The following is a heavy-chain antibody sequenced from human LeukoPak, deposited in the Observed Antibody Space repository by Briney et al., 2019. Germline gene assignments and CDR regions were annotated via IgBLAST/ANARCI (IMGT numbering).Heavy chain of an antibody. D-gene: IGHD3-3*01. J-gene: IGHJ4*02. CDR3: ARGRKLRFLEWLPGSGSTYYFDY. CDR2: MNPNIGNT. CDR1: GYTFTSYD. V-gene: IGHV1-8*03. Sequence: ASVKVSCKASGYTFTSYDINWVRQATGQGLEWMGWMNPNIGNTGYAQKFQGRVTITRNTSISTAYMELSSLRSEDTAVYYCARGRKLRFLEWLPGSGSTYYFDYWGQGTLVTVSS.